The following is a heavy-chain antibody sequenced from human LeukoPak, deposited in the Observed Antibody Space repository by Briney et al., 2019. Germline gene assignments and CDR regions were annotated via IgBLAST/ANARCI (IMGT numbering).Heavy chain of an antibody. Sequence: PGGSLRLSCAASGLSSSDAWMIWVRQAPGKGLEWVGRIKSRADGGTPDYAAPVTGRFTISRDDSNGTLFLQMNSLTTEDTAVYYCATQGLLDAFDIWGQGTMVIVSS. CDR1: GLSSSDAW. CDR3: ATQGLLDAFDI. J-gene: IGHJ3*02. V-gene: IGHV3-15*01. CDR2: IKSRADGGTP. D-gene: IGHD3-22*01.